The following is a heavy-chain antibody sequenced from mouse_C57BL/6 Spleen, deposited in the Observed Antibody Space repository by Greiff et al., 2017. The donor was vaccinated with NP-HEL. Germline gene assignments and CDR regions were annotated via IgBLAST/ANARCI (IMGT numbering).Heavy chain of an antibody. J-gene: IGHJ3*01. V-gene: IGHV1-81*01. CDR2: IYPRSGNT. Sequence: ESGAELARPGASVKLSCKASGYTFTSYGISWVKQRTGQGLEWIGEIYPRSGNTYYNEKFKGKATLTADKSSSTAYMELRSLTSEDSAVYFCAREGPYYYGSSYRFAYWGQGTLVTVSA. D-gene: IGHD1-1*01. CDR1: GYTFTSYG. CDR3: AREGPYYYGSSYRFAY.